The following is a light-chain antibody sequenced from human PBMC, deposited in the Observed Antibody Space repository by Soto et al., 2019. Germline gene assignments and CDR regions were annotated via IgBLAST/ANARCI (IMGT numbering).Light chain of an antibody. CDR1: QDISDY. V-gene: IGKV1-27*01. J-gene: IGKJ1*01. Sequence: DIQMTQSPSSLSASLGDRVTITCRASQDISDYLAWYQQKPGNPPNLLISAASTLQSGVPSRFRGSGAGTDFTLTITSLQPKDVATYYCQNYNKAPWTFGQGTKVEIK. CDR2: AAS. CDR3: QNYNKAPWT.